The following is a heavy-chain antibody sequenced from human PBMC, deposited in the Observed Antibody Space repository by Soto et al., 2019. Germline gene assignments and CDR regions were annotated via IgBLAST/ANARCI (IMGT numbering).Heavy chain of an antibody. V-gene: IGHV1-18*04. D-gene: IGHD3-22*01. CDR1: GYTFTSYG. Sequence: QVPLVQSGAEVKQPGASVQVSCKASGYTFTSYGISWVQQAPGKGLAWMGWISAYIGNTNYAQKLQGRVTMTADTSTSTAYMELRSLRSDDTAVYYCARDLKYYDPAPLDYWGQGTLVTVSS. CDR3: ARDLKYYDPAPLDY. CDR2: ISAYIGNT. J-gene: IGHJ4*02.